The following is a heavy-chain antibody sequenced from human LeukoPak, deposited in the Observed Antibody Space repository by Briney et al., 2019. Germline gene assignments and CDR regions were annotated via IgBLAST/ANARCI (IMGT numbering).Heavy chain of an antibody. Sequence: PSETLSLTCAVYGGSFSGYYWSWIRHPPGERLECIGEINHSESTNYNPSIKSRVTISVDTSKNQFSQKLSSVTAADTAVYYCARADDYGDYGGAFDYWGQGTLVTVSS. CDR3: ARADDYGDYGGAFDY. D-gene: IGHD4-17*01. J-gene: IGHJ4*02. CDR1: GGSFSGYY. V-gene: IGHV4-34*01. CDR2: INHSEST.